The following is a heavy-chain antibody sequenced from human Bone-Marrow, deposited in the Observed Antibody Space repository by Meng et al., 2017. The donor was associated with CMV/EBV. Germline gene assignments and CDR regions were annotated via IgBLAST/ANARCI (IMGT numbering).Heavy chain of an antibody. CDR1: GGSISSYY. Sequence: SETLSLTCTASGGSISSYYWSWIRQPPGKGLEWIGYIYYSGSTNYNPSLKSRVTISVDTSKNQFSLKMSSVTAADTAVYYCARGGVVPAAILNYWAQGTLATFPS. CDR3: ARGGVVPAAILNY. V-gene: IGHV4-59*01. D-gene: IGHD2-2*02. J-gene: IGHJ4*02. CDR2: IYYSGST.